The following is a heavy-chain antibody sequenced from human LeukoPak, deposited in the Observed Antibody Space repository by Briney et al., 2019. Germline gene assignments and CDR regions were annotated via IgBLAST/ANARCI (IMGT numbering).Heavy chain of an antibody. V-gene: IGHV5-51*01. Sequence: GESLKISCKGSGYSFTSYWIGWVRQMPGKGLEWMGIIYPGDSDTRYSPSFQGQVTISADKSIGTAYLQWSSLKASDTAMYYCARGRGGYSYGDYYFDYWGQGTLVTVSS. CDR1: GYSFTSYW. D-gene: IGHD5-18*01. CDR2: IYPGDSDT. CDR3: ARGRGGYSYGDYYFDY. J-gene: IGHJ4*02.